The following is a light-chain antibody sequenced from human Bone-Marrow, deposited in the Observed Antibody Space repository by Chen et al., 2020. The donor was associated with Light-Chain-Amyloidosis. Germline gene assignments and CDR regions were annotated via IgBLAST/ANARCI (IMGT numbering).Light chain of an antibody. V-gene: IGKV3-20*01. J-gene: IGKJ4*01. CDR2: GSS. CDR1: QTISSNY. CDR3: QQYGTSPLT. Sequence: EIVLTQSPVTLSLSLGEGANLSCRASQTISSNYLTWYQQKFGQAPRLLIYGSSSRATGIPDRFTGSGSGTDFTLTINRLEPEDFAMYYCQQYGTSPLTFGGGTKVEIK.